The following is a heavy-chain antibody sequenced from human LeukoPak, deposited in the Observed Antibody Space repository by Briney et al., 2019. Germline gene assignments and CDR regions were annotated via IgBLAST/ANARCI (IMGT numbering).Heavy chain of an antibody. D-gene: IGHD3-3*01. CDR1: GFTFSSYW. J-gene: IGHJ6*03. CDR2: INTDGSST. CDR3: ARATIFGVVTVYYTDV. V-gene: IGHV3-74*01. Sequence: GGSLRLSCAASGFTFSSYWMHWVRQAPGKGLVWVSRINTDGSSTSYADSVKGRFTISRDNAKNSLYLQMNSLRAEDTAVYYCARATIFGVVTVYYTDVWGKGTTVTVSS.